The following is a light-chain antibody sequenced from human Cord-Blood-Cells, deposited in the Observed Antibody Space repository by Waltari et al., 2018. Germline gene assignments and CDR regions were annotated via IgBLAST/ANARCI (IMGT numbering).Light chain of an antibody. V-gene: IGLV2-14*01. J-gene: IGLJ1*01. CDR3: SSYTSSSTLV. CDR2: EVS. Sequence: HSALTQPASASGSPGPSITISSTGTSSDVGGFNYVCWYQQHPGKAPKLMIYEVSNRPSGVSNRFSGSKSGNTASLTISGLQAEDEADYYCSSYTSSSTLVFGTGTKVTVL. CDR1: SSDVGGFNY.